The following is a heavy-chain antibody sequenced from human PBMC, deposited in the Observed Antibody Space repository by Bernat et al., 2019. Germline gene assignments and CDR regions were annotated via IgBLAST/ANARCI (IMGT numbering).Heavy chain of an antibody. CDR2: INHSGST. V-gene: IGHV4-34*01. CDR1: GGSFSGYY. J-gene: IGHJ6*02. Sequence: QVQLQQWGAGLLKPSETLSLTCAVYGGSFSGYYWSWIRQPPGKGLEWIGEINHSGSTNYNPSLKSRVTIAVDTSKNQVYLKLRSVTAADTAVYYGARGYYDFWSGYFYYYYGMDVWGQGTTVTVAS. CDR3: ARGYYDFWSGYFYYYYGMDV. D-gene: IGHD3-3*01.